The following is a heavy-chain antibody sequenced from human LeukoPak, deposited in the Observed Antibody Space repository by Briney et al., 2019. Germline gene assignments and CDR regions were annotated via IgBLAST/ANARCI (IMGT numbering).Heavy chain of an antibody. CDR3: ARIALVSTPRSGYYFDY. D-gene: IGHD3-22*01. V-gene: IGHV4-4*07. CDR2: IYASGNT. CDR1: AGSISRYS. Sequence: PSETLSLTCIVSAGSISRYSWSWVRQAAGKGLEWIGRIYASGNTNYNSSLKSRITMSVDTLKNRFSLKLTSLTAADTAVYYCARIALVSTPRSGYYFDYWGQGILVTVSS. J-gene: IGHJ4*02.